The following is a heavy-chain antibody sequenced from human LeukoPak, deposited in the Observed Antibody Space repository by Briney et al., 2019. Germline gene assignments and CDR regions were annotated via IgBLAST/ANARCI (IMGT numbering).Heavy chain of an antibody. CDR3: AKDGLTDIAALGRPHWFDT. D-gene: IGHD6-13*01. V-gene: IGHV3-30*18. CDR1: GFTFSLYG. J-gene: IGHJ5*02. Sequence: GGSLRLSCVASGFTFSLYGIHWVRQAPGKGLEWVAVISYDGSNKYYADSVKGRFTISRDSSKNTLYLQMNSLRAEDTAVYCCAKDGLTDIAALGRPHWFDTWGQGTLVTVSS. CDR2: ISYDGSNK.